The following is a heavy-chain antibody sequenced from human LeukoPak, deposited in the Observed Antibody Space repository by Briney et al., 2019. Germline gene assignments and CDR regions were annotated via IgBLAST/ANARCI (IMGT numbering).Heavy chain of an antibody. J-gene: IGHJ4*02. V-gene: IGHV1-2*02. CDR1: GYTFTGYY. D-gene: IGHD3-22*01. Sequence: ASVKVSCKTSGYTFTGYYMHWVRQAPGQGLEWMGWINPNSGGTNYAQKFQGRVTMTRDTSISTAYMELSRLRSDDTAVYYCARLASLYDSSGYYWGDYWGQGTLVTVSS. CDR2: INPNSGGT. CDR3: ARLASLYDSSGYYWGDY.